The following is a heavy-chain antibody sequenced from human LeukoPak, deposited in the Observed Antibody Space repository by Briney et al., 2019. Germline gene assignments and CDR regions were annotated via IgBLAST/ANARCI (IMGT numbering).Heavy chain of an antibody. CDR3: ARAFHSSGWYTGYYYGMDV. Sequence: SETLSLTGTVSGGSISSYYWSWIRQPPGKGLEWIGYIYYSGSTNYNPSLKSRVTISVDTSKNQFSLKLSSVTAADTAVYYCARAFHSSGWYTGYYYGMDVWGQGTTVTVSS. J-gene: IGHJ6*02. CDR1: GGSISSYY. D-gene: IGHD6-19*01. CDR2: IYYSGST. V-gene: IGHV4-59*01.